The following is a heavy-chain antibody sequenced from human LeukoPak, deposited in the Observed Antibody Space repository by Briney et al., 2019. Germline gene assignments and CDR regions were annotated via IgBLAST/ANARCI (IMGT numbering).Heavy chain of an antibody. Sequence: ASVKVSCKASGYTFTSYAMHWVRQAPGQRLEWMGWINAGNGNTKYSQKFQGRVTITRDTSASTAYMELSSLRSEDTAVYYCAREIRRFGELLYSWFDPWGQGTLVTVSS. V-gene: IGHV1-3*01. CDR3: AREIRRFGELLYSWFDP. CDR1: GYTFTSYA. D-gene: IGHD3-10*01. CDR2: INAGNGNT. J-gene: IGHJ5*02.